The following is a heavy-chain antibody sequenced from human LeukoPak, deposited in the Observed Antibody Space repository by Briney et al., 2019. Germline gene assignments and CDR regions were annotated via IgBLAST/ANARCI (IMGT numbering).Heavy chain of an antibody. CDR2: ISAYNGNT. Sequence: ASVKVSCKASGYTFTSYGISWVRQAPGQGLEWMGWISAYNGNTNYAHKLQGRVTMTTDTSTSTAYMELRSLRSDDTAVYYCARVITMVRGVIAVVTAIHPPDYWGQGTLVTVSS. CDR1: GYTFTSYG. V-gene: IGHV1-18*04. J-gene: IGHJ4*02. D-gene: IGHD3-10*01. CDR3: ARVITMVRGVIAVVTAIHPPDY.